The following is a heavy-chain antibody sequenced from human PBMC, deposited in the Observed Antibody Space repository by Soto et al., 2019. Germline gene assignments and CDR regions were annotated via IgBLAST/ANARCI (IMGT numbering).Heavy chain of an antibody. Sequence: GGSLRLSCTGSGFTFGDYAMSCVRRAPGKGLEWVGFIRSKAYGGTTEWAASVRGRFTFSRDDSKRIAYLQMNSLKTEDTGVYWCTRGTRPSGMAVWGQWTSLTVSS. D-gene: IGHD6-6*01. CDR1: GFTFGDYA. CDR3: TRGTRPSGMAV. CDR2: IRSKAYGGTT. J-gene: IGHJ6*02. V-gene: IGHV3-49*04.